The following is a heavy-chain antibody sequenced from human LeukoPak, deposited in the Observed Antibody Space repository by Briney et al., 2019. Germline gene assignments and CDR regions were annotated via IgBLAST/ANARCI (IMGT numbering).Heavy chain of an antibody. CDR1: GFTFSSHS. V-gene: IGHV3-48*01. CDR2: ISSSGSTI. Sequence: PGGSLRLSCAVSGFTFSSHSMNWVRQAPGKGLEWVSYISSSGSTIYYADSVKGRFGISRDNAKNSLHLQMNSLRAEDTAVYYCARGTVAGKAPYWGQGTLVTVSS. J-gene: IGHJ4*02. CDR3: ARGTVAGKAPY. D-gene: IGHD6-19*01.